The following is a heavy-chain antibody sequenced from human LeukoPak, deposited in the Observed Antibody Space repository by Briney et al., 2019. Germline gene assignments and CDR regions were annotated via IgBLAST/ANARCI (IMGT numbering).Heavy chain of an antibody. CDR1: GYTFTGYY. V-gene: IGHV1-2*02. CDR3: ARGVTGIYYYYYMDV. D-gene: IGHD3-10*01. Sequence: GASVKVSCKASGYTFTGYYMHWVRQAPGRGLEWMGWINPNSGGTNYAQKFQGEVTMTRDTSISTAYMELSRLRSDDTAVYYCARGVTGIYYYYYMDVWGKGTTVTVSS. J-gene: IGHJ6*03. CDR2: INPNSGGT.